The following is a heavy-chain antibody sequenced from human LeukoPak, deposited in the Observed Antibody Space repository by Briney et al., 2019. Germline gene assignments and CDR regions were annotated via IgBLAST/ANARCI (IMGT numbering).Heavy chain of an antibody. CDR3: ARDSLYGVVDY. V-gene: IGHV1-46*01. D-gene: IGHD4-17*01. Sequence: ASVKVSCKTSGYTFTSYYIHWVRQAPGQGLEWMGIINPSGGSTCYAQKFQGRVTMTRDTSTSTLYMYLSSLRSEDTAVYYCARDSLYGVVDYWGQGTLVTVSS. CDR2: INPSGGST. CDR1: GYTFTSYY. J-gene: IGHJ4*02.